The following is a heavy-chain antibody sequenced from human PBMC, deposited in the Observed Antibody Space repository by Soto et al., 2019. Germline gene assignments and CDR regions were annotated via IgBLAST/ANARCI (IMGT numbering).Heavy chain of an antibody. CDR1: GGSFSGYD. CDR3: ASHPGYCTGTSCYGYYTLDV. J-gene: IGHJ6*02. Sequence: SETLSLTCAVYGGSFSGYDWTWIRQPPGTGLEWIGEINHSGSTYYNPSLKSRVTISVDTSKNQFSLMLSSVTAADTAVYYCASHPGYCTGTSCYGYYTLDVWGQGTTVTVSS. V-gene: IGHV4-34*01. D-gene: IGHD2-2*01. CDR2: INHSGST.